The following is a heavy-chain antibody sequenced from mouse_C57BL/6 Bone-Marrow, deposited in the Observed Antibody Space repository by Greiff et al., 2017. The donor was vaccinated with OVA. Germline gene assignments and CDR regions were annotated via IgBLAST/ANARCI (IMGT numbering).Heavy chain of an antibody. J-gene: IGHJ2*01. D-gene: IGHD2-2*01. V-gene: IGHV1-54*01. CDR2: INPGSGGT. CDR3: ARWFPLDY. CDR1: GYAFTNYL. Sequence: QVQLQQSEAELVRPGTSVKVSCKASGYAFTNYLIEWVKQRPGQGLEWIGVINPGSGGTNYNEKFKGKATLTADKSSSTAYMQLSSLTSEDSAVYFCARWFPLDYWGQGTTLTVSS.